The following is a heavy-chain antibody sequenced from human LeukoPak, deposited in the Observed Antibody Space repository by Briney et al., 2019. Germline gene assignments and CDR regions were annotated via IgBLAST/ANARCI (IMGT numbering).Heavy chain of an antibody. CDR1: GGSISSSSYY. CDR2: IYYSGST. Sequence: SETLSLTCTVSGGSISSSSYYWGWIRQPPGKGLEWIGSIYYSGSTYYNPSLKSRVTISVDTSKNQFSLKLSSATAADTAVYYCARLVVTDNCFDPSGRGTLVTVSS. D-gene: IGHD2-21*02. V-gene: IGHV4-39*01. CDR3: ARLVVTDNCFDP. J-gene: IGHJ5*02.